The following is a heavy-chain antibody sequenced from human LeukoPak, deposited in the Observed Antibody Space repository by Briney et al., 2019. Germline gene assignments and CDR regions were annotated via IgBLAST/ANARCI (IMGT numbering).Heavy chain of an antibody. J-gene: IGHJ4*02. CDR1: GYSFTTNW. Sequence: RESLKISCKGSGYSFTTNWIGWVRQMPGKGLEWMGIIYPGDSETRYSPSFQGQVTISADKSISTAYLQWSSLKASDTAMYYCVRSRGYSYGYSYYFDYWGQGALVTVSS. CDR3: VRSRGYSYGYSYYFDY. D-gene: IGHD5-18*01. CDR2: IYPGDSET. V-gene: IGHV5-51*01.